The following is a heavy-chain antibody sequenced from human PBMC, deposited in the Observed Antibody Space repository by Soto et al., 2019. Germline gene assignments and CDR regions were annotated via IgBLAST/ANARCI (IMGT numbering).Heavy chain of an antibody. D-gene: IGHD6-13*01. CDR2: ISAYNGNT. V-gene: IGHV1-18*01. CDR3: ARVARFSISWYPGNYYYYYGMDV. Sequence: ASVKVSCKASGYTFTSYGISWVRQAPGQGLEWMRWISAYNGNTNYAQKLKGRVTMTTDTSTSTAYMELSSLRSEDTAVYYCARVARFSISWYPGNYYYYYGMDVWGQGTTVTVSS. J-gene: IGHJ6*02. CDR1: GYTFTSYG.